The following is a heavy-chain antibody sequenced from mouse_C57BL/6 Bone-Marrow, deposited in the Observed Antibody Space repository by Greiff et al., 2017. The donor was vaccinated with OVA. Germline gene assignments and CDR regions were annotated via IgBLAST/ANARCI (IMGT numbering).Heavy chain of an antibody. CDR1: GFSFNTYA. D-gene: IGHD1-1*01. CDR3: VSPHYGSSYTWFAY. CDR2: IRSKSNNYAT. V-gene: IGHV10-1*01. J-gene: IGHJ3*01. Sequence: EVMLVESGGGLVQPKGSLKLSCAASGFSFNTYAMNWVRQAPGKGLEWVARIRSKSNNYATYYADSVKDRFTISRDDSESMLYLQMNNLKTEDTAMYYCVSPHYGSSYTWFAYWGQGTLVTVSA.